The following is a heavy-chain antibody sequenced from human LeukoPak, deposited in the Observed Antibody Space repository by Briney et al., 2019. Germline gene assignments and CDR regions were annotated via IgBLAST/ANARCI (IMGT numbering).Heavy chain of an antibody. V-gene: IGHV1-18*01. Sequence: GASVKASCKASGYTFTIYGISWVRRSPGQGLGRVVWISAYNGNTNYAQKIQGRVTMNTETSTSTAYIEMRSLRYDDTVVYYCARDQLPDIVVVLNYSYGMDVWGQGTTVTVSS. CDR3: ARDQLPDIVVVLNYSYGMDV. J-gene: IGHJ6*02. CDR2: ISAYNGNT. CDR1: GYTFTIYG. D-gene: IGHD2-2*01.